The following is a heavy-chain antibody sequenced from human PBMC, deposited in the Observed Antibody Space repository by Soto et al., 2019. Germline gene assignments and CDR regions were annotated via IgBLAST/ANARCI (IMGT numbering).Heavy chain of an antibody. V-gene: IGHV4-34*01. Sequence: SETLSLTCAVYGGSFSGYYWSWIRQPPGKGLEWIGEINHSGSTNYNPSLKSRVTISVDTSKNQFSLKLSSVTAADTAVYYCARGRGCTFQYYYGMDVWGQGTTVTVYS. D-gene: IGHD1-26*01. CDR1: GGSFSGYY. CDR2: INHSGST. J-gene: IGHJ6*02. CDR3: ARGRGCTFQYYYGMDV.